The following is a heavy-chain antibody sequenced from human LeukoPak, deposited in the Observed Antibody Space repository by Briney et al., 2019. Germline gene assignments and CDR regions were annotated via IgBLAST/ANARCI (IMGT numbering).Heavy chain of an antibody. J-gene: IGHJ5*01. CDR2: MCYRGST. Sequence: SETLSLTCTVSGGSLSSSSHYCGWIRQPPGKGLEWIGSMCYRGSTYHNPSLKSRVTISVDTSKNQFSLKLSSVTAADTAVYYCATDGMVRGPDAWFDSWGQGTLVTVSS. V-gene: IGHV4-39*07. CDR3: ATDGMVRGPDAWFDS. D-gene: IGHD3-10*01. CDR1: GGSLSSSSHY.